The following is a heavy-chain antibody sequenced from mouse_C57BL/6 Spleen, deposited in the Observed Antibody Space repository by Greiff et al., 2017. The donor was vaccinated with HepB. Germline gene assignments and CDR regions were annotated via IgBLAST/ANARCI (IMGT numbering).Heavy chain of an antibody. CDR1: GYSITCGYY. Sequence: EVQVVESGPGLVKPSQSLSLTCSVTGYSITCGYYWNWIRQFPGNKLEWMGYISYDGSNNYNPSLKNRISITRDTSKNQFFLKLNSVTTEDTATYYCARGGLLGYFDVWGTGTTVTVSS. J-gene: IGHJ1*03. CDR3: ARGGLLGYFDV. CDR2: ISYDGSN. V-gene: IGHV3-6*01. D-gene: IGHD2-3*01.